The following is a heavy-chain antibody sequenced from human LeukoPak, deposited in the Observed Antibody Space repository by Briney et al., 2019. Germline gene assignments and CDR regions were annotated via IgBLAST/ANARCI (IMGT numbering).Heavy chain of an antibody. D-gene: IGHD3-16*01. Sequence: GSLRLSCAASGFTFSSYSMNWVRQTPGKGLEWVSSISSSSSYIYYADSAKGRFTIFRDNAKNSLYLQMNSLRAEDTAVYYCARVSSKGVDYWGQGTLVTVSS. V-gene: IGHV3-21*01. CDR2: ISSSSSYI. CDR3: ARVSSKGVDY. J-gene: IGHJ4*02. CDR1: GFTFSSYS.